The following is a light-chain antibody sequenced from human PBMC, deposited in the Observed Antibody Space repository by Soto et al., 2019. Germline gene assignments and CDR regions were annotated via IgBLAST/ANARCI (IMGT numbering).Light chain of an antibody. CDR1: SSDVGGYNY. Sequence: QSVLTQPASVSGCPGQSITISCTGTSSDVGGYNYVSWYQQHPGKAPKLMIYEVSNRPSGVSNRFSGSKSGNTASLTISGLQAEDEADYYCSSYTSSSTPRVFGTGTKVTVL. V-gene: IGLV2-14*01. CDR3: SSYTSSSTPRV. CDR2: EVS. J-gene: IGLJ1*01.